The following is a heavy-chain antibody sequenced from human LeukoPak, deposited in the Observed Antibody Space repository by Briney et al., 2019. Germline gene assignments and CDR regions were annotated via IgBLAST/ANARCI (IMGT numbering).Heavy chain of an antibody. CDR3: ASKGFHYYDSSGYSDSDYYYYYMDV. V-gene: IGHV1-69*05. CDR1: GGTFSSYA. Sequence: SVKVSCKASGGTFSSYAISWMRQAPGQGLEWMGGIIPIFGTANYAQKFQGRVTITTDESTSTAYMELSSLRSEDTAVYYCASKGFHYYDSSGYSDSDYYYYYMDVWGKGTTVTVSS. J-gene: IGHJ6*03. CDR2: IIPIFGTA. D-gene: IGHD3-22*01.